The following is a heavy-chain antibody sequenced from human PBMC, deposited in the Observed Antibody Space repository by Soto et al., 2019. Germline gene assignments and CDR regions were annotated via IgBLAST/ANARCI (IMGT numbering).Heavy chain of an antibody. J-gene: IGHJ4*02. D-gene: IGHD4-4*01. Sequence: ASVKVSCKVSGYTLTELSMHWVRQAPGKGLEWMGGFDPEDGETIYAQKFQGRVTMTXDXXXXXXXXXXXXXXXXDTXXYYCATVSNYQLLDYWGQGTLVTVSS. CDR1: GYTLTELS. CDR3: ATVSNYQLLDY. CDR2: FDPEDGET. V-gene: IGHV1-24*01.